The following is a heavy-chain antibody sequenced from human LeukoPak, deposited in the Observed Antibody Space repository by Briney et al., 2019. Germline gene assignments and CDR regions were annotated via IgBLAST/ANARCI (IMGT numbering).Heavy chain of an antibody. J-gene: IGHJ6*02. CDR2: INHSGST. CDR1: GASFSGYY. Sequence: SETLSLTCAVYGASFSGYYWSWIRHPPGKGLEWIGEINHSGSTNYNPSLKSRVTISVDTSNNQFSLKLSSVTAADTAVYYCARGVLRYFDWLFAYYYGMDVWGQGTTVTVSS. CDR3: ARGVLRYFDWLFAYYYGMDV. V-gene: IGHV4-34*01. D-gene: IGHD3-9*01.